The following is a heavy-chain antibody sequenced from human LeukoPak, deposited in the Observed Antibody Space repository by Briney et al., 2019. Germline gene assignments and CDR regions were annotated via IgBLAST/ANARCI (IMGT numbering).Heavy chain of an antibody. CDR2: IYTSGST. V-gene: IGHV4-4*07. CDR1: GGSISSYY. CDR3: ARDVEVDTAMAYYYYYYMDV. D-gene: IGHD5-18*01. Sequence: SETLSLTCTVSGGSISSYYWSWIRQPAGKGLEWIGRIYTSGSTNYNPSLKSRVTMSVDTSKNQLSLKLSSVTAADTAVYYCARDVEVDTAMAYYYYYYMDVWGKGTTVTVSS. J-gene: IGHJ6*03.